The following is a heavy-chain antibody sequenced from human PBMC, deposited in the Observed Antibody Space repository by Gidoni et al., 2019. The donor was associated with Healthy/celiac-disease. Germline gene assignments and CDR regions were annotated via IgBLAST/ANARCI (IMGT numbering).Heavy chain of an antibody. CDR3: ARAGNWNDECSFDY. Sequence: EVQLVESGGGLVQTGGDRSTSWAASGCTVRSYDMHWVRQATGKGLEWLSAICTSGDTYYPGSVKGRFTLSRENAKNSLYLHMNSLRAGDTAVYYCARAGNWNDECSFDYWGQGTLVTVSS. J-gene: IGHJ4*02. CDR2: ICTSGDT. D-gene: IGHD1-1*01. CDR1: GCTVRSYD. V-gene: IGHV3-13*01.